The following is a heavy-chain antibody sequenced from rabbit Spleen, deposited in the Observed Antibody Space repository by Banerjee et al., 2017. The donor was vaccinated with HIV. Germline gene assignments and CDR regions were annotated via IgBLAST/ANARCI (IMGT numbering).Heavy chain of an antibody. CDR1: GFSFGDRDV. D-gene: IGHD8-1*01. Sequence: QEQLVESGGGLVQPEGSLTLTCKASGFSFGDRDVMCWVRQAPGKGLEWIACIDTGSSGFTYFATWAKGRFTCSSHNAQNTLYLQLSSLTAADTATYFCARDSGSSFSSYGMDLWGQGTLVTVS. CDR3: ARDSGSSFSSYGMDL. J-gene: IGHJ3*01. V-gene: IGHV1S45*01. CDR2: IDTGSSGFT.